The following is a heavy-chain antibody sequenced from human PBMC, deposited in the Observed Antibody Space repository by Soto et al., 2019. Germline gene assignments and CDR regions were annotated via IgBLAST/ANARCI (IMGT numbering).Heavy chain of an antibody. D-gene: IGHD3-9*01. CDR3: ARLSPLSRATYDILTGWDYGYFDY. Sequence: PSETLSLTCSVSGGSISSYYWSWIRQPPGKGLEWIGYIYYSGSTNYNPSLKSRVTISVDTSKNQFSLKLSSVTAADTAVYYCARLSPLSRATYDILTGWDYGYFDYWGQGTLVTVSS. V-gene: IGHV4-59*01. J-gene: IGHJ4*02. CDR2: IYYSGST. CDR1: GGSISSYY.